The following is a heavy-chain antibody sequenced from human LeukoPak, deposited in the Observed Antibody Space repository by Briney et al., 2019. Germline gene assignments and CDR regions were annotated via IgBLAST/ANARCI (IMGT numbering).Heavy chain of an antibody. J-gene: IGHJ6*03. CDR2: IYYSGST. Sequence: SETLSLTCTVSGGSISSSSYYWGWIRQPPGKGLEWIGSIYYSGSTYYNPSLKSRVTISVDTSKNQFSLKLSSVTAADTAVYYCARLIRDYGDYTSYYYYMDVWGKGATVTISS. D-gene: IGHD4-17*01. CDR3: ARLIRDYGDYTSYYYYMDV. V-gene: IGHV4-39*01. CDR1: GGSISSSSYY.